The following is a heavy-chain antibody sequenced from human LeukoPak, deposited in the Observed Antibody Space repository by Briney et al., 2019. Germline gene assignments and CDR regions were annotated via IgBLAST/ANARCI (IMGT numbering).Heavy chain of an antibody. V-gene: IGHV1-2*02. J-gene: IGHJ4*02. CDR1: GYTFTGYY. CDR3: ASGGSYYSAGSDYFDY. D-gene: IGHD1-26*01. CDR2: INPNSGGT. Sequence: GASVKVSCKASGYTFTGYYMHWVRQAPGQGLEWMGWINPNSGGTNYAQKFQGRVTMTRDTSISTAYMELSRLRSDDTAVYYCASGGSYYSAGSDYFDYWGQGTLVTVSS.